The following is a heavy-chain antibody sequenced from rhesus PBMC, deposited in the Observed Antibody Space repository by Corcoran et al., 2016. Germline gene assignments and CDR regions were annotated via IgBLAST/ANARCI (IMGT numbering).Heavy chain of an antibody. D-gene: IGHD5-24*01. CDR1: GFTFSSYW. CDR2: IRIDGRTT. J-gene: IGHJ3*01. Sequence: EVQLVESGGGLVQPGGSLRLSCAASGFTFSSYWMYWVRQAPGKGLEWVSRIRIDGRTTSYADSVKGRFNISRENAKNSLYLQMNSLRAEDTAVYYCAKEGWGSVGAFDFWGQGLRVTVSS. CDR3: AKEGWGSVGAFDF. V-gene: IGHV3-119*01.